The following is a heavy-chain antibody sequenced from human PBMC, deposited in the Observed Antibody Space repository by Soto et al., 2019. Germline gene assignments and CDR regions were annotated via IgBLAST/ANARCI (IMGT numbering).Heavy chain of an antibody. CDR2: ISGSGGST. Sequence: GGSLRLSCAASGFTFSSYAMSWVRQTPGKGLEWVSAISGSGGSTYYADSVKGRFTISRDNSKNTLYLQMNSLRAEDTAVYYCAKDHYRSSGIYYFDYWGQGTLVTVSS. J-gene: IGHJ4*02. CDR3: AKDHYRSSGIYYFDY. V-gene: IGHV3-23*01. CDR1: GFTFSSYA. D-gene: IGHD6-19*01.